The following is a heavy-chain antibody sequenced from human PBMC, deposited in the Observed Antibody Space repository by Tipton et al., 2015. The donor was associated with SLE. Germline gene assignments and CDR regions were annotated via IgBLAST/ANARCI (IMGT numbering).Heavy chain of an antibody. J-gene: IGHJ6*03. V-gene: IGHV4-38-2*02. Sequence: TLSLTCAVSGYSISTGYYWGWIRLPPGKGLEWIGNIYYSGSTHYNPSLKSRVTISVDTSNNQFSLKRSSVTAADTAVYYCARDPGPNARDYMGVWGKGITVTVSS. D-gene: IGHD4/OR15-4a*01. CDR3: ARDPGPNARDYMGV. CDR2: IYYSGST. CDR1: GYSISTGYY.